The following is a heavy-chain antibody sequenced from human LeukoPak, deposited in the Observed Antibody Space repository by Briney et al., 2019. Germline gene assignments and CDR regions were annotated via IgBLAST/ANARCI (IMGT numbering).Heavy chain of an antibody. CDR1: GGTFTSYG. D-gene: IGHD2-8*01. V-gene: IGHV1-18*01. Sequence: GASVKVSCKASGGTFTSYGISWVRQAPGQGLEWMGWISACNGNTNYAQKLQGRVTMTTDTSTSTAYMELRSLRSDDTAVYYCARVEMGKYYYYYYMDVWGKGTTVTVSS. CDR3: ARVEMGKYYYYYYMDV. CDR2: ISACNGNT. J-gene: IGHJ6*03.